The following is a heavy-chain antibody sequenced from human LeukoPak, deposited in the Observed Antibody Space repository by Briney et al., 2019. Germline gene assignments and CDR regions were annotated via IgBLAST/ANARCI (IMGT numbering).Heavy chain of an antibody. Sequence: PGRSLRLSCAASGFTFSSYGMHWVRQAPDKGLEWVAVIWYDGSDKYYADSVKGRITISRDNSKNTLYLQMNSLRAEDTAVYYCARGKRRDGYWAYFQHWGQGTLVTVSS. V-gene: IGHV3-33*01. D-gene: IGHD5-24*01. CDR1: GFTFSSYG. J-gene: IGHJ1*01. CDR2: IWYDGSDK. CDR3: ARGKRRDGYWAYFQH.